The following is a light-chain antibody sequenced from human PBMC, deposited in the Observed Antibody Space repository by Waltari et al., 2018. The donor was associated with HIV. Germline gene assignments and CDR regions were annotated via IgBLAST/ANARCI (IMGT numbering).Light chain of an antibody. CDR2: EVT. CDR1: SSDVGVHNY. Sequence: QSALTQPPSASGSPGQSVTISCTGTSSDVGVHNYISWYQQHPGKAPKLMIFEVTKRPSGVPDRFSGSKSGNTASLTVSGLQAEDEAVYYCCSYAGSDVVFGGGTKLTVL. J-gene: IGLJ2*01. V-gene: IGLV2-8*01. CDR3: CSYAGSDVV.